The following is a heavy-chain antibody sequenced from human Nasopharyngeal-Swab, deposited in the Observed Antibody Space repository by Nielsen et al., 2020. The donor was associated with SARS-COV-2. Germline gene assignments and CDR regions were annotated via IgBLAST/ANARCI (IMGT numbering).Heavy chain of an antibody. D-gene: IGHD6-13*01. CDR2: ISSNGGST. Sequence: PGEALAWVVAISSNGGSTYYADSMKGRFTISRDNSKNTLYLQMSSLRAEDTAVYYCVKGVGAAAGFLLYYYYGMDVWGQGTTVTVSS. J-gene: IGHJ6*02. CDR3: VKGVGAAAGFLLYYYYGMDV. V-gene: IGHV3-64D*06.